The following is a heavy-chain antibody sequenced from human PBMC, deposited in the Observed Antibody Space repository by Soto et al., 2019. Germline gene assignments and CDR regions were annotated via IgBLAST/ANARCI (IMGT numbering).Heavy chain of an antibody. CDR1: GYIFTSYD. V-gene: IGHV1-8*01. CDR3: VRGGGYYDLLTGYDF. Sequence: ASVKVSCKASGYIFTSYDINCVRQATGQVLEWMGWMNPNTVNTDYAQNFQGRVTMTRNISIRTAYMELSSLRSEDTAVYYCVRGGGYYDLLTGYDFWGQGTLVTVSS. J-gene: IGHJ4*02. D-gene: IGHD3-9*01. CDR2: MNPNTVNT.